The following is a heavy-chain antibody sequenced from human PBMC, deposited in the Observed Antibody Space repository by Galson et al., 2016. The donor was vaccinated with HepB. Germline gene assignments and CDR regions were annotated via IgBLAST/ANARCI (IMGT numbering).Heavy chain of an antibody. CDR2: ISGSGNSI. J-gene: IGHJ4*02. CDR1: GFTFSSYT. V-gene: IGHV3-21*06. Sequence: SLRLSCAASGFTFSSYTMNWVRQAPGKGLEWVSSISGSGNSIYNADLVKGRFTISRDNAMNSLYLQMSSLRAEDTAMYYCARSILTGTPLNDYWGQGILVTVSS. D-gene: IGHD3-9*01. CDR3: ARSILTGTPLNDY.